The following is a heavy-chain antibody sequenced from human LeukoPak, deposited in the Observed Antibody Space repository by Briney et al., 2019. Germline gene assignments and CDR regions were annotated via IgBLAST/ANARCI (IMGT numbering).Heavy chain of an antibody. V-gene: IGHV4-39*07. CDR2: IYYSGST. CDR1: GGSISSSSYY. Sequence: PSETLSLTCTVSGGSISSSSYYWGWIRQPPGKGLEWIGSIYYSGSTYYNPSLKSRVTISVDTSKNQFSLKLSPVTAADTAVYYCARDVNWNYFDYWGQGTLVTVSS. D-gene: IGHD1-20*01. J-gene: IGHJ4*02. CDR3: ARDVNWNYFDY.